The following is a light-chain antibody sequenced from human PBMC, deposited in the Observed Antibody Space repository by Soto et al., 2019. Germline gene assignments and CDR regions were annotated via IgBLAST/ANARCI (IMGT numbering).Light chain of an antibody. CDR1: SSNVGNNI. Sequence: QSVLTQPPSVSAAPGQKVTISCAGSSSNVGNNIVSWYQQVPGAVPKLLIYANDKRPSGIPDRFSGSRSGTSATLGITGLQTGDEAAYYCATWDSSLSAVVFGGGTKLTVL. CDR2: AND. V-gene: IGLV1-51*01. J-gene: IGLJ3*02. CDR3: ATWDSSLSAVV.